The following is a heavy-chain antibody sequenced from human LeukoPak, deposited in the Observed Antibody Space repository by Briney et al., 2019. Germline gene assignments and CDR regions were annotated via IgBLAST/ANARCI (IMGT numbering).Heavy chain of an antibody. Sequence: GRSLRLSCAASGFTFDDYAMHWVRQAPGKGLEWVSGISWNSGSIGYADSVKGRFTISRDNAKNSLYLQMNSLRAEDTALYYCAKDVYEDYGMDVWGQGTTVTVSS. CDR2: ISWNSGSI. CDR3: AKDVYEDYGMDV. CDR1: GFTFDDYA. D-gene: IGHD5/OR15-5a*01. J-gene: IGHJ6*02. V-gene: IGHV3-9*01.